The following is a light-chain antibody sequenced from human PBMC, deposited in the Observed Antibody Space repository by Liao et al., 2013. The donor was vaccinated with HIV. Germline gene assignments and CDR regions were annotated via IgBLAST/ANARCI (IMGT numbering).Light chain of an antibody. CDR1: KLGDEY. Sequence: SYELTQPPSVSVSPGQTASITCSGDKLGDEYASWYQQKPGQSPVLVIYQDNKRLSKIPERFSGSNSGNTATLTISRVEAGDEADYYCHVWDSSGDPLYVFGTGTKVTVL. CDR2: QDN. CDR3: HVWDSSGDPLYV. J-gene: IGLJ1*01. V-gene: IGLV3-1*01.